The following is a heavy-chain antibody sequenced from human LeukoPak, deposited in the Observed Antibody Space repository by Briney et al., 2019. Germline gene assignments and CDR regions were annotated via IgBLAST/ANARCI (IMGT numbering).Heavy chain of an antibody. CDR1: GGSFSGYY. CDR2: INHSGST. D-gene: IGHD2-2*01. CDR3: ARIKLGYCSSTSCYGFLYYYYYYMDV. Sequence: PSETLSLTCAVYGGSFSGYYWSWIRQPPGKGLGWIGEINHSGSTNYNPSLKSRVTISVDTSKNQFSLKLSSVTAADTAVYYCARIKLGYCSSTSCYGFLYYYYYYMDVWGKGTTVTVSS. J-gene: IGHJ6*03. V-gene: IGHV4-34*01.